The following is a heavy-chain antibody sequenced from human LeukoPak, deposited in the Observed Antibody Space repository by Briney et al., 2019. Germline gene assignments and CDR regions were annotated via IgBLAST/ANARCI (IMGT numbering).Heavy chain of an antibody. CDR1: GFTFSSYG. Sequence: QPGRSLRLSRAASGFTFSSYGMHWVRQAPGKGLEWVAVISYDGSNKYYADSVKGRFTISRDNSKNTLYLQMNSLRAEDTAVYCCAKSVLRYFDWFDYWGQGTLVTVSS. D-gene: IGHD3-9*01. CDR2: ISYDGSNK. V-gene: IGHV3-30*18. CDR3: AKSVLRYFDWFDY. J-gene: IGHJ4*02.